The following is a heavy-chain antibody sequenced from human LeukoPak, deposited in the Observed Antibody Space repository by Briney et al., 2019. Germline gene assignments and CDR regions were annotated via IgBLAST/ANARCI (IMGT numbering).Heavy chain of an antibody. CDR3: AKDQNDYCGGDCPNDAFDI. CDR1: GFTFSSYA. D-gene: IGHD2-21*01. J-gene: IGHJ3*02. CDR2: ISYDGSNK. Sequence: GGSLRLSCAASGFTFSSYAMHWVRQAPGKGLEWVAVISYDGSNKYYADSVKGRFTISRDNPENTLYLQMNSLRAEDTAVYYCAKDQNDYCGGDCPNDAFDIWGQGTMVTVSS. V-gene: IGHV3-30-3*01.